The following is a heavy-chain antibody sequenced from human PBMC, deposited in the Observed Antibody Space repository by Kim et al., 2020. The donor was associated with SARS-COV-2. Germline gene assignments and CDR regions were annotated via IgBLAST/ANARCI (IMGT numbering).Heavy chain of an antibody. D-gene: IGHD5-18*01. CDR1: FYPLTELS. CDR2: VDYDVGVT. J-gene: IGHJ5*02. CDR3: ATSTAMVTGGWFDP. Sequence: ASVPFSFPFSFYPLTELSMHWVRQAPGKGLEGWVGVDYDVGVTIYAQKFQGRVTMTEDTSTDTAYMELSSLRSEDTAVYYCATSTAMVTGGWFDPWGQGTLVTVSS. V-gene: IGHV1-24*01.